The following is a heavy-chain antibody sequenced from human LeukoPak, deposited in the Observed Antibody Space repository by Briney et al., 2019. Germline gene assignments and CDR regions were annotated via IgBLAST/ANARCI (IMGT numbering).Heavy chain of an antibody. Sequence: PGGSLRLSCAASGFTFSSYEMNWVRQAPGKGLGWVSVIYTDGTTSYADSVRGRFTISRDNSKNTLYLQMNSLRAEDTALYYCARMLGGGYTGLFDCWGQGTLVTVSS. V-gene: IGHV3-53*01. CDR1: GFTFSSYE. CDR3: ARMLGGGYTGLFDC. CDR2: IYTDGTT. J-gene: IGHJ4*02. D-gene: IGHD3-10*02.